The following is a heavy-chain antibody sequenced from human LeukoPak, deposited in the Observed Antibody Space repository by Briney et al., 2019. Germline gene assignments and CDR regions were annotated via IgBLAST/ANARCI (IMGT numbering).Heavy chain of an antibody. CDR3: ARERDDYGGSWFDP. CDR1: GFTFDDYA. CDR2: ISWNRGKV. V-gene: IGHV3-9*01. J-gene: IGHJ5*02. D-gene: IGHD4-23*01. Sequence: GRSLRLSCAASGFTFDDYAMHWVRQAPGKGLEWVSGISWNRGKVVYADSVKGRFTISRDNVKNFLYLQMNSLRPEDTALYYCARERDDYGGSWFDPWGQGTLVTVSS.